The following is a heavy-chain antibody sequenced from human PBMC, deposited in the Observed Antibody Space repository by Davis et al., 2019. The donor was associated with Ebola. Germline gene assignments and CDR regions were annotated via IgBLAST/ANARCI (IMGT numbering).Heavy chain of an antibody. CDR2: TYYSGST. CDR1: GASISTHF. J-gene: IGHJ6*02. Sequence: MPSETLSLTCNISGASISTHFWSWIRQPPGKGLEWIGYTYYSGSTSFSPSLKSRVTVSADTSKNQFSLSLSSVTAADTAVYYCARPKYYYYGMDVWGQGTTVTVSS. CDR3: ARPKYYYYGMDV. V-gene: IGHV4-59*08.